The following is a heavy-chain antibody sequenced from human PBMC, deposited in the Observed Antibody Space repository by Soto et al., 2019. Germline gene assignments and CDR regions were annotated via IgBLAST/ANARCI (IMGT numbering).Heavy chain of an antibody. D-gene: IGHD3-10*01. CDR3: ARVVRGVVNWFDP. CDR2: IATYNNNK. V-gene: IGHV1-18*01. J-gene: IGHJ5*02. CDR1: GDTFADLG. Sequence: HLVQSGPEVKRPGASITVSCKTSGDTFADLGLSWVRQAPGQGLEWMGWIATYNNNKNYAQKFQGTLTLTTDTSPSTAYMELESLGYDDTAVYYCARVVRGVVNWFDPWGQGTLVTVSS.